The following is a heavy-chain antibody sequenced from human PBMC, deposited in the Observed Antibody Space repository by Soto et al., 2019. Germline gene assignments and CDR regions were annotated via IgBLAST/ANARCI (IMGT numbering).Heavy chain of an antibody. CDR2: IYCSGST. V-gene: IGHV4-59*01. D-gene: IGHD3-10*01. CDR1: GGSISSYY. CDR3: ARGFPPGAYYFDY. J-gene: IGHJ4*02. Sequence: SETLSLTCTVSGGSISSYYWSWIRQPPGKGLEWIGYIYCSGSTNYNPSLKSRVTISVDTSKNQFSLKLSSVAAADTAVYYCARGFPPGAYYFDYWGQGTLVTVSS.